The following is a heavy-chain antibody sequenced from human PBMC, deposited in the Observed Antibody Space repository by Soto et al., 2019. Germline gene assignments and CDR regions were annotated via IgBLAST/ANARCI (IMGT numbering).Heavy chain of an antibody. D-gene: IGHD6-13*01. CDR2: INHSGST. V-gene: IGHV4-34*01. CDR3: ARTEYSSSEYYFDY. CDR1: GGSFSGYY. Sequence: ASETLSLTCAVYGGSFSGYYWSWIRQPPGKGLEWIGEINHSGSTNYNPSLKSRVTISVDTSKNQFSLKLSSVTAADTAVYYCARTEYSSSEYYFDYWGQGTLVTVSS. J-gene: IGHJ4*02.